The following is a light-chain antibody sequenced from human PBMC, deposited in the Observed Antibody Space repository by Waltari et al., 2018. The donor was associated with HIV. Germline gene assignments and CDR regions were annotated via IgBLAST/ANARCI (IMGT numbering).Light chain of an antibody. CDR3: QQGYSTPPT. Sequence: DIQMTQSPSSLSASVGDRVTITCRASQSISNYLSWYRQKPGKAPKLLIYTASSLQSGVPSRLSGSGSGTDFTLTISSLQPEDFATYYCQQGYSTPPTFGQGTKVEIK. V-gene: IGKV1-39*01. J-gene: IGKJ1*01. CDR2: TAS. CDR1: QSISNY.